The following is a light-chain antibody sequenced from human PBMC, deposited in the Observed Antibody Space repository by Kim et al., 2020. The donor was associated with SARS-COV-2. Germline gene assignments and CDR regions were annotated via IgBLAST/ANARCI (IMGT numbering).Light chain of an antibody. V-gene: IGLV1-44*01. CDR1: SSHVGRHL. J-gene: IGLJ3*02. CDR3: ATWDVSLNGWV. Sequence: GPGVTIPCSGSSSHVGRHLFNWVQPLPGTAPKVLIYYGNQRPSGVPDRFSGSRSGTSASLAISGLQSEDEADYYCATWDVSLNGWVFGGGTKLTVL. CDR2: YGN.